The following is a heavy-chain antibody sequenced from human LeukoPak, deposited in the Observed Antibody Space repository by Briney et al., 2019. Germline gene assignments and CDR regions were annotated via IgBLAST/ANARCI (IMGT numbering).Heavy chain of an antibody. CDR1: GGSVSSYY. CDR3: ARDRCSGGSCYSDY. V-gene: IGHV4-4*07. CDR2: IYTSGST. Sequence: PSETLSLTCTVSGGSVSSYYWSWIRQPAGKGLEWTGHIYTSGSTNYNPSLKSRVTISVDTSKNQFSLKLSSVTAADTAVYYCARDRCSGGSCYSDYWGQGTLVTVSS. D-gene: IGHD2-15*01. J-gene: IGHJ4*02.